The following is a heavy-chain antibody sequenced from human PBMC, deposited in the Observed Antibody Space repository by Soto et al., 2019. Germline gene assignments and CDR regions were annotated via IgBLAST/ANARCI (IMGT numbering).Heavy chain of an antibody. Sequence: EVQLVESGGGLVKPGGSLRLSCAASGFTFSSYSMNWVRQAAGKGLVWVSSISSSSSYIYYADSVKGRFTISRDNAKNSLYLQMNSLRAEDTAVYYCARDRLRGDAFDIWGQGTMVTVSS. J-gene: IGHJ3*02. V-gene: IGHV3-21*01. CDR3: ARDRLRGDAFDI. D-gene: IGHD4-17*01. CDR1: GFTFSSYS. CDR2: ISSSSSYI.